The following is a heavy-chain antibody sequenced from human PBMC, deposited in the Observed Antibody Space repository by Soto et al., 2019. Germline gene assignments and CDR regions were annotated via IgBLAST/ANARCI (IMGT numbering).Heavy chain of an antibody. CDR1: GGSISSYY. Sequence: PSETLSLTCTVSGGSISSYYWSWIRQPPGKGLEFIGYIYYAGSTTYNPSLKSRVTISVDTSKNQFSLKLSSVTAADTAVYYCARDRPPGIYFDYWGQGTLVTVSS. V-gene: IGHV4-59*01. J-gene: IGHJ4*02. D-gene: IGHD2-21*01. CDR3: ARDRPPGIYFDY. CDR2: IYYAGST.